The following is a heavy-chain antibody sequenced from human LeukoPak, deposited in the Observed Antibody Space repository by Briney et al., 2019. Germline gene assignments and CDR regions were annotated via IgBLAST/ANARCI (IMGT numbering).Heavy chain of an antibody. Sequence: GGSLRLSCAASGFTFSSYAMSWVRQAPGKGLEWVSAISGSGGSTYYADSVKGRFTISRDNAKNSLYLQMNSLRAEDTAVYYCARRYCSSTSCSIRYFDYWGQGTLVTVSS. CDR1: GFTFSSYA. D-gene: IGHD2-2*01. CDR3: ARRYCSSTSCSIRYFDY. V-gene: IGHV3-23*01. J-gene: IGHJ4*02. CDR2: ISGSGGST.